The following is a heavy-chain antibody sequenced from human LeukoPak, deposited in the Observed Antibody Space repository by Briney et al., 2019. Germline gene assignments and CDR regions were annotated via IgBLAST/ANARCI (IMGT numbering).Heavy chain of an antibody. CDR2: INSDGSST. J-gene: IGHJ4*02. D-gene: IGHD5-18*01. Sequence: QPGGSLRLSCAASGFNFSNYWMHWVRQAPGKGLVWVSRINSDGSSTSYADSVKGRFTISRDNAKNTQYLQMNSLRADDTAVYYWERGGAGYSYGWGGGPRVSVSS. V-gene: IGHV3-74*01. CDR3: ERGGAGYSYG. CDR1: GFNFSNYW.